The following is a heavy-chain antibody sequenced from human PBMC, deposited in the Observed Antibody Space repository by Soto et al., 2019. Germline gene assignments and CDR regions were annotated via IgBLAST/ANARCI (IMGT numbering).Heavy chain of an antibody. J-gene: IGHJ3*02. Sequence: SETLSLTCAVYGGSFSGYYWSWIRQPPGKGLEWIGEINHSGSTNYNPSLKSRVTISVDTSKNQFSQRLSSVTAADTAVYYCARAGTTGTTSTHDALDIWGQGTMVTVSS. D-gene: IGHD1-1*01. V-gene: IGHV4-34*01. CDR3: ARAGTTGTTSTHDALDI. CDR2: INHSGST. CDR1: GGSFSGYY.